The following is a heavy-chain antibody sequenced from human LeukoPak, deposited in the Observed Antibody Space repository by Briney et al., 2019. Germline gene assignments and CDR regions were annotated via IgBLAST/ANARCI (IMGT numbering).Heavy chain of an antibody. V-gene: IGHV3-7*01. CDR1: GFTFSSSW. D-gene: IGHD3-10*01. J-gene: IGHJ4*02. Sequence: GGSLRLSCAASGFTFSSSWMTWVRQAPGKGLEWVAKMNQDGSAKYYVDSVRGRFTIPRDNAENSLFLQMNSLRVDDTALYYCARDPAFGALDYWGQGTLVTVSS. CDR3: ARDPAFGALDY. CDR2: MNQDGSAK.